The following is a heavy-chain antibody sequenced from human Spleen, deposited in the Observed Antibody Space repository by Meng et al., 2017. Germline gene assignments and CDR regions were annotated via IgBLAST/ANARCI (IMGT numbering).Heavy chain of an antibody. V-gene: IGHV4-34*02. D-gene: IGHD5-24*01. J-gene: IGHJ4*02. Sequence: QQWGAGLLKPSETLSLTCVVDGGSFSDHYRSWIRQTPGKGLECNGEINYSEITNYNPSLKSRVTMSVDTPKSHLSLNVSSVTPEDTAVYYCARGDGYIVDYWGQGTLVTVSS. CDR2: INYSEIT. CDR1: GGSFSDHY. CDR3: ARGDGYIVDY.